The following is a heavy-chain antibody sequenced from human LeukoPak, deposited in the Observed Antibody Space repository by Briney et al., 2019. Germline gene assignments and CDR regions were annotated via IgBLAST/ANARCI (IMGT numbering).Heavy chain of an antibody. Sequence: GGSLRLSCAASGFTFSDYYMSWIRQAPGKGLEWVSHISRSGSTIYYADSVKGRFTISRDNAKNSLYLQMNSLRAEDTAVYYCARDRGGSYSAIDYWGQGTLVTVSS. J-gene: IGHJ4*02. D-gene: IGHD1-26*01. CDR2: ISRSGSTI. V-gene: IGHV3-11*04. CDR3: ARDRGGSYSAIDY. CDR1: GFTFSDYY.